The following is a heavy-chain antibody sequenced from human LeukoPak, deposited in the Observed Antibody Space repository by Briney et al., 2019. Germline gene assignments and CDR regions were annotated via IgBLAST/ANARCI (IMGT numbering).Heavy chain of an antibody. D-gene: IGHD3-10*01. Sequence: SGTLSLTCAVSGGSISSSYWWSWVRQPPGKGLEWIGEINHSGSTNYNPSLKSRVTISVDTSKNQFSLKLSSVTAADTAVYYCARLSYYGSGSYYKWLTPGYYFDYWGQGTLVTVSS. CDR2: INHSGST. CDR3: ARLSYYGSGSYYKWLTPGYYFDY. V-gene: IGHV4-4*02. CDR1: GGSISSSYW. J-gene: IGHJ4*02.